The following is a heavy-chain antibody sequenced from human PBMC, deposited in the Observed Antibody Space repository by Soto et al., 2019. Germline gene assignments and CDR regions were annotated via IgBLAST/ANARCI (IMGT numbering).Heavy chain of an antibody. D-gene: IGHD2-21*02. CDR1: GVGLSTYA. CDR2: ISGNSGKT. J-gene: IGHJ4*02. CDR3: ALPSCGGDCYSPFDY. Sequence: EVQLLESGGGFVQPGGSLRLSCTASGVGLSTYAISWVRQAPGKGLEWVSVISGNSGKTDYADSVKGRFSISIDKSVNTVYLQMNRLRAEDTAVYYCALPSCGGDCYSPFDYWGQGTLVTVSS. V-gene: IGHV3-23*01.